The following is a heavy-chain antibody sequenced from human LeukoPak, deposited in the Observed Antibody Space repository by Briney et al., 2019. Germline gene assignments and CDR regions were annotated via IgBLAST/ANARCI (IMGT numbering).Heavy chain of an antibody. Sequence: GGSLRLSCVGSGFTFNMYGMHWVRQAPGKGLEWLAHISYDGSRAYHADSVKGRFIISRDNPKNSSFLQMNSLRTEDTAVYFCARFRFVFGGNNWFDPWGQGTLVTVSS. CDR2: ISYDGSRA. CDR3: ARFRFVFGGNNWFDP. J-gene: IGHJ5*02. V-gene: IGHV3-30*03. D-gene: IGHD3-10*01. CDR1: GFTFNMYG.